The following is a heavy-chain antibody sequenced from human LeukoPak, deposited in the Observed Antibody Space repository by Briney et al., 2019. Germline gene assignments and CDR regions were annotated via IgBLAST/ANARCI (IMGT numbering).Heavy chain of an antibody. Sequence: SQTLSLTCTVSGGSISSGGYYWSWIRQPPGKGLEWIGYIYHSGSTYYNPSLKSRVTISVDRSKNQFSLKLSSVTAADTAVYYCARAAIGGYYYYMDVWGKGTTVTVSS. CDR1: GGSISSGGYY. D-gene: IGHD2/OR15-2a*01. J-gene: IGHJ6*03. CDR2: IYHSGST. CDR3: ARAAIGGYYYYMDV. V-gene: IGHV4-30-2*01.